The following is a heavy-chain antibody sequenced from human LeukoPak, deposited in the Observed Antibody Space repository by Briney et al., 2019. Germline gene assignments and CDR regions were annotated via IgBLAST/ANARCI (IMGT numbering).Heavy chain of an antibody. V-gene: IGHV3-30*02. CDR1: GFTFSSYG. D-gene: IGHD1-26*01. CDR2: IRYDGSDE. Sequence: GGSLRLSCAASGFTFSSYGMHWVRQAPGKGLEWVAFIRYDGSDENYADSVKGRFTISRDNSKNTLYLQMNSLRAEDTAVYYCAKEPGIVGATYFDYWGQGTLVTVSS. CDR3: AKEPGIVGATYFDY. J-gene: IGHJ4*02.